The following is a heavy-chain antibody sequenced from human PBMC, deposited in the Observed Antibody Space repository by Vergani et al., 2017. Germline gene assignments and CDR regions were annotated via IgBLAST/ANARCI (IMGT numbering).Heavy chain of an antibody. CDR2: ISSSSSYI. CDR3: ARGASRYSSSWYPSDY. J-gene: IGHJ4*02. D-gene: IGHD6-13*01. Sequence: ELQLVESGGGLVKPGGSLRLSCAASGFTFSSYSMNWVRQAPGKGLEWVSSISSSSSYIYYADSVKGRFTISRDNAKNSLYLQMNSLRAEDTAVYYCARGASRYSSSWYPSDYWGQGTLVTVSS. V-gene: IGHV3-21*01. CDR1: GFTFSSYS.